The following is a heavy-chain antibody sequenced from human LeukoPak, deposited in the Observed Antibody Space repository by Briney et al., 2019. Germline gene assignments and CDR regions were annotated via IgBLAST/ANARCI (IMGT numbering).Heavy chain of an antibody. D-gene: IGHD5-12*01. CDR3: ARIYRGYDL. V-gene: IGHV1-2*02. CDR2: INPNNGVT. Sequence: ASVKVSCKASGGTFSSYAISWVRQAPGQGLEWMGWINPNNGVTNYAQKFQGRVTMTSDTSISTAYMELRSLRSDDTAVYYCARIYRGYDLWGQGTLVTVSS. CDR1: GGTFSSYA. J-gene: IGHJ5*02.